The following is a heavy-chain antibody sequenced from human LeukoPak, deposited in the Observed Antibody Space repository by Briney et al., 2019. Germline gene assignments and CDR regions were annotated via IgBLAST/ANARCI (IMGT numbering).Heavy chain of an antibody. J-gene: IGHJ5*02. Sequence: SETLSLTCTVSGGSISSGSYYWSWIRQPAGKGLEWIGRIYTSGSTKYNPSLKSRVTISVDTSKNQFSLNLSSVTAADKDVNYCARGSAGATVATVWFDPWGQGTLVTVSS. D-gene: IGHD4-11*01. V-gene: IGHV4-61*02. CDR1: GGSISSGSYY. CDR2: IYTSGST. CDR3: ARGSAGATVATVWFDP.